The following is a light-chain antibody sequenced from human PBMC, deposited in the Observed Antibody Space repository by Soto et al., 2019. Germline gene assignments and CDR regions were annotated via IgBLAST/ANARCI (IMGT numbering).Light chain of an antibody. V-gene: IGKV3-15*01. J-gene: IGKJ1*01. CDR2: GAS. CDR1: QSVSSN. CDR3: QQYNNWT. Sequence: EIVMPQSPATLSVSPGESATLSCRVSQSVSSNLAWYQQKPGQAPRLLIYGASTRATGIPARFSGSGSGTELTLTISSLQSEDFAVYYCQQYNNWTVGQGTKVDIK.